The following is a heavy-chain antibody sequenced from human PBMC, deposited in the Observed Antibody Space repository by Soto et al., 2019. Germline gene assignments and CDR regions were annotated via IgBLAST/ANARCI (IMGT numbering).Heavy chain of an antibody. V-gene: IGHV3-74*01. CDR2: INTVATII. CDR1: EIPFNSYC. J-gene: IGHJ4*02. D-gene: IGHD3-16*01. Sequence: GSLRLNCADSEIPFNSYCRNCIRQAPGKGLVWVSHINTVATIINYGDSVKGRFTISRDNAENTLYLQMNSLGVEDTATYYCATDDGRGLRYWGQGTLVTVSS. CDR3: ATDDGRGLRY.